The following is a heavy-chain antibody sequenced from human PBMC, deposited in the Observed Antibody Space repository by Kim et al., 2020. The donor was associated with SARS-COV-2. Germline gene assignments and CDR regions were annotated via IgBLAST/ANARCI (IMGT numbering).Heavy chain of an antibody. V-gene: IGHV3-43D*03. CDR1: GFTFHNYA. CDR3: VKDYCGPDCFLGGDD. Sequence: GGSLRLSCAASGFTFHNYAMHWVRQPPGKGLEWIALISSNGDITFYADSVRGGFTLARDNSKNSLYLQMNSLRGEDTALYYCVKDYCGPDCFLGGDDWG. CDR2: ISSNGDIT. J-gene: IGHJ6*02. D-gene: IGHD2-21*02.